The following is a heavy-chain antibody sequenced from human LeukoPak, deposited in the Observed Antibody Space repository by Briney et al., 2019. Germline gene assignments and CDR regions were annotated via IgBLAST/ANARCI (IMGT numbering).Heavy chain of an antibody. CDR3: AKRGVVIRVILVGFHKEAYYFES. CDR2: ISDSGGST. J-gene: IGHJ4*02. D-gene: IGHD3/OR15-3a*01. V-gene: IGHV3-23*01. CDR1: GITLNNYG. Sequence: GGSLRLSCAVSGITLNNYGMTWVRQAPGERLEWVAGISDSGGSTQYADSVKGRFTISRDNPKNTLYLQMNSLRAEDTAVYFCAKRGVVIRVILVGFHKEAYYFESWGQGALVTVSS.